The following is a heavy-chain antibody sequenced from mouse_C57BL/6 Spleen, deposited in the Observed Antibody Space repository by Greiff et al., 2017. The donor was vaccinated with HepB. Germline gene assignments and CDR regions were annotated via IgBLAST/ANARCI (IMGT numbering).Heavy chain of an antibody. Sequence: QVQLQQSGAELVMPGASVKLSCKASGYTFTSYWMHWVKQRPGQGLEWIGEIDPSDSYTNYNQKFKGKSTLTVDKSSSTAYMQLSSLTSEDSAVYYCARCGDYDHYYAMDYWGQGTSVTVSS. J-gene: IGHJ4*01. V-gene: IGHV1-69*01. CDR1: GYTFTSYW. CDR3: ARCGDYDHYYAMDY. CDR2: IDPSDSYT. D-gene: IGHD2-4*01.